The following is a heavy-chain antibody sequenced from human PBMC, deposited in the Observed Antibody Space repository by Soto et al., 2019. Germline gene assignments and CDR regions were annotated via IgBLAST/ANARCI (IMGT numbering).Heavy chain of an antibody. CDR3: ARGIVVVPAAMRWASHWGFHYYYGMDV. Sequence: QVQLQESGPGLVKPSETLSLTCTVSGGSISSYYWSWIRQPPGKGLEWIGYIYYSGSTNYNPSLKSRVTEPVDTAKNQFSLRLSSVTAADTAVYYCARGIVVVPAAMRWASHWGFHYYYGMDVWGQGTTVTVSS. V-gene: IGHV4-59*01. J-gene: IGHJ6*02. CDR1: GGSISSYY. D-gene: IGHD2-2*01. CDR2: IYYSGST.